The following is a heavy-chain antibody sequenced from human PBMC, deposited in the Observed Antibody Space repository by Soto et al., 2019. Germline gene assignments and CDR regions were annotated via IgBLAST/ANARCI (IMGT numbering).Heavy chain of an antibody. D-gene: IGHD2-2*01. CDR2: IWYDGSNK. V-gene: IGHV3-33*01. Sequence: GGSLRLSCAASGFTFSSYGMHWIRQATGKGLDWVAVIWYDGSNKYYADSVKGRFTISSDNSKNTLYLQRNSQRAEYTAVYYCERGVYCSSTSCDVGDPTPPDYWGQGTLVTVSS. CDR1: GFTFSSYG. CDR3: ERGVYCSSTSCDVGDPTPPDY. J-gene: IGHJ4*02.